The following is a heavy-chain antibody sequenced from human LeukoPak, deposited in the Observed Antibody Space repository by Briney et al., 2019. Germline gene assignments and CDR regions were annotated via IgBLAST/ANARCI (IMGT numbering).Heavy chain of an antibody. CDR1: GFTFSSYG. J-gene: IGHJ4*02. Sequence: PGRSLRLSCAASGFTFSSYGMHWVRQAPGKGLEWVAVIPYDGSNKYYADSVKGRFTISRDNSKNTLYLQMNSLRAEDTAVYYCAKGDYYDRTHFDYWGQGTLVTVSS. CDR3: AKGDYYDRTHFDY. CDR2: IPYDGSNK. D-gene: IGHD3-22*01. V-gene: IGHV3-30*18.